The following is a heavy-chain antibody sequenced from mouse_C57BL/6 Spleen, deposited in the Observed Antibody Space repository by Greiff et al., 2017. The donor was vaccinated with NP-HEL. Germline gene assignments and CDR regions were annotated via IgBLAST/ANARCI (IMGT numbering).Heavy chain of an antibody. Sequence: QVQLQQPGAELVKPGASVKLSCKASGYTFTSYWMQWVKQRPGQGLEWIGEIDPSDSYTNYNQKFKGKATLTVDTSSSTAYMQLSSLTSEDSAVYYCARGGPHWYFDVWGTGTTVTVSS. V-gene: IGHV1-50*01. CDR2: IDPSDSYT. D-gene: IGHD3-3*01. J-gene: IGHJ1*03. CDR3: ARGGPHWYFDV. CDR1: GYTFTSYW.